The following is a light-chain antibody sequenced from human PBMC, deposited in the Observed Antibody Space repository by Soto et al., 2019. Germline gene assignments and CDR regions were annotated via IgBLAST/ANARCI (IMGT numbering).Light chain of an antibody. Sequence: EIVMTQSPATLSVSPGERATLSCRASQSVSSNLAWYQQKPGQAPRLLIYGASTRATGIPARFSGSGSGTEFTLTISSLQYGDFAVYYCQQYNNWPFTFGTGTKVDIK. CDR2: GAS. CDR1: QSVSSN. V-gene: IGKV3-15*01. CDR3: QQYNNWPFT. J-gene: IGKJ3*01.